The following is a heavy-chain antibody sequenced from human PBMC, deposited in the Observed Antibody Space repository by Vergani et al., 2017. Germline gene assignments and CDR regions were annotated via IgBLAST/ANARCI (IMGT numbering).Heavy chain of an antibody. CDR1: GGTFSSYA. Sequence: QVQLVQSGAEVKKPGSSVKVSCKASGGTFSSYAISWVRQAPGQGLEWMGRIIPIFGTANYAQKFQGRVTLTADESTSTAYMELSSLRSEDTAVYYCARELAKGLAYYYYGMDVWGQGTTVTVSS. D-gene: IGHD5-12*01. J-gene: IGHJ6*02. V-gene: IGHV1-69*18. CDR3: ARELAKGLAYYYYGMDV. CDR2: IIPIFGTA.